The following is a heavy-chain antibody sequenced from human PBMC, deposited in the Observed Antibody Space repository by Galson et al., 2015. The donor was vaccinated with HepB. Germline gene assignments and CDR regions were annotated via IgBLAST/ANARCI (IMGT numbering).Heavy chain of an antibody. CDR1: GFTFSSYA. Sequence: SLRLSCAASGFTFSSYAMHWVRQAPGKGLEWVAVISYDGSNKYYADSVKGRFTISRDNSKNTLYLQMNSLRAEDTAMYYCAKSPGIAAAGTFDYWGQGTLVTVSS. CDR2: ISYDGSNK. D-gene: IGHD6-13*01. CDR3: AKSPGIAAAGTFDY. V-gene: IGHV3-30-3*02. J-gene: IGHJ4*02.